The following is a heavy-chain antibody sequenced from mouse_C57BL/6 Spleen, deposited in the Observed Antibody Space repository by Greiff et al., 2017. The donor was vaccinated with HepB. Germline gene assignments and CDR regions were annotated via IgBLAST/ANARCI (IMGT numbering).Heavy chain of an antibody. CDR1: GYTFTDYY. CDR2: IGLGSGST. Sequence: VQLQQSGAELVKPGASVKISCKASGYTFTDYYINWVKQRPGQGLEWIGKIGLGSGSTYYNEKFKGKATLTADKSSSTAYMQLSSLTSEDSAVYFCARFIYYGNYSYFDYWGQGTTLTVSS. V-gene: IGHV1-77*01. CDR3: ARFIYYGNYSYFDY. D-gene: IGHD2-1*01. J-gene: IGHJ2*01.